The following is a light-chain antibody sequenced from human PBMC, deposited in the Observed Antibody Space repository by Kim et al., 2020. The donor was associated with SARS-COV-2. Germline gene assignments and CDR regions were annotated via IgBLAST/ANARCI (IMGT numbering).Light chain of an antibody. J-gene: IGLJ3*02. CDR1: ALPEQY. CDR3: QSADSIGTYWV. Sequence: SYELTQPPSVSVSPGQTARITCSGDALPEQYAYWYQQKPGQAPVLVIYKDTERPSGIPERFSGSSSGTTVTLTISGVQAEDEADYYCQSADSIGTYWVFGGGTKVTVL. CDR2: KDT. V-gene: IGLV3-25*03.